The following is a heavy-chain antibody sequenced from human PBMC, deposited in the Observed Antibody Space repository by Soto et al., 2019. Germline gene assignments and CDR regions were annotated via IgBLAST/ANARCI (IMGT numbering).Heavy chain of an antibody. V-gene: IGHV3-13*04. Sequence: GGSLRLSCSASGFTFSSYDMHWVRQGPGKGLEWVSAIGTAGDTNYAGSVKGRFTISRENAKNSLYLQMNSLRAGDTAIYFCARAIGPTLFDYWGQGTPVTVSS. CDR1: GFTFSSYD. CDR2: IGTAGDT. J-gene: IGHJ4*02. D-gene: IGHD3-22*01. CDR3: ARAIGPTLFDY.